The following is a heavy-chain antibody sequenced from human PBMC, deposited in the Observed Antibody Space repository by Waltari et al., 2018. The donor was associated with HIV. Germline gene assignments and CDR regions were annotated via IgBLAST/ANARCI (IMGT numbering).Heavy chain of an antibody. V-gene: IGHV3-48*02. Sequence: EVQLVESGGGSVRPGGSLGLSCAASGFSFNPCAMNWVRRAPGKGVEWVSYISSKSDPIDYADSVKGRFTISRDNAKNSLYLQMNSLRDDDTAVYYCARGLHRGGHYFGMDVWGRGTTVIVSS. CDR3: ARGLHRGGHYFGMDV. CDR2: ISSKSDPI. CDR1: GFSFNPCA. D-gene: IGHD3-9*01. J-gene: IGHJ6*02.